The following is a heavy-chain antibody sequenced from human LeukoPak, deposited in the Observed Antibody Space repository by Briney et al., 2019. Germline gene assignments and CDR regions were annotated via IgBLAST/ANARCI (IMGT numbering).Heavy chain of an antibody. CDR3: ARDVDYDSSGYC. CDR2: ISAYNGNT. V-gene: IGHV1-18*01. J-gene: IGHJ3*01. Sequence: SVKVSSKASGCGFPSDGICWGLRPPGRGVVWMGWISAYNGNTNYAQKLQGRVTMTTDTSTSTGYMELRSLRSDDTAVYYCARDVDYDSSGYCWGQGTMVTVSS. CDR1: GCGFPSDG. D-gene: IGHD3-22*01.